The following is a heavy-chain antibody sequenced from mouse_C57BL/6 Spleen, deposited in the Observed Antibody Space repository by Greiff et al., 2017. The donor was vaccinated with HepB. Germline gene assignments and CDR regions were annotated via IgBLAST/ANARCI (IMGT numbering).Heavy chain of an antibody. J-gene: IGHJ4*01. CDR1: GYTFTSYG. Sequence: VQLQESGAELARPGASVKLSCKASGYTFTSYGISWVKQRTGQGLEWIGEIYPRSGNTYYNEKFKGKATLTADKSSSTAYMELRSLTSEDSAVYFCAREVEGGYYAMDYWGQGTSVTVSS. D-gene: IGHD1-1*02. V-gene: IGHV1-81*01. CDR3: AREVEGGYYAMDY. CDR2: IYPRSGNT.